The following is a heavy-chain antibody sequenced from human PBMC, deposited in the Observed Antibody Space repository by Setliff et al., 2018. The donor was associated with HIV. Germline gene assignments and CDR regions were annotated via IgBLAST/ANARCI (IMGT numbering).Heavy chain of an antibody. CDR3: TRLWHENWGGVDY. Sequence: GESLKISCKGSGYNFPTYWIAWVRLMPGKGLEWMGVIYPDESDSRYSPSFRGQVTISADKSTNTAFLQWTSLRASDTAMYYCTRLWHENWGGVDYWGQGTLVTVSS. CDR2: IYPDESDS. CDR1: GYNFPTYW. V-gene: IGHV5-51*01. D-gene: IGHD3-16*01. J-gene: IGHJ4*02.